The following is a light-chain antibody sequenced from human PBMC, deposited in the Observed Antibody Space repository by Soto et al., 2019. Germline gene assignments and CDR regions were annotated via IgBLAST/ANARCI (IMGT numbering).Light chain of an antibody. CDR2: DAS. V-gene: IGKV1-5*01. Sequence: DIQMTQSPSTLSASVGDRVTITCRARQRISNRLAWYQQKPGKAPKVLIYDASSLESGVPSRFGGSGSGTEFLLTISSLQPDEFASYCGQHYGGMLTFGQGTKVEMK. CDR3: QHYGGMLT. J-gene: IGKJ1*01. CDR1: QRISNR.